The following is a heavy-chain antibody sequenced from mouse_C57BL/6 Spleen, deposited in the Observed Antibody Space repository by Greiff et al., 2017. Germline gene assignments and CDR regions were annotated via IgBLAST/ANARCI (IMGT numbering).Heavy chain of an antibody. Sequence: EVQLQESGPELVKPGASVKISCKASGYSFTGYYMNWVKQSPEKSLEWIGEINPSTGGTTYNQKFKAKATLTVDKSSSTAYMQLKSLTSEDSAVYYCARRDYGNGGAYWGQGTLVTVSA. CDR3: ARRDYGNGGAY. CDR2: INPSTGGT. D-gene: IGHD2-1*01. V-gene: IGHV1-42*01. J-gene: IGHJ3*01. CDR1: GYSFTGYY.